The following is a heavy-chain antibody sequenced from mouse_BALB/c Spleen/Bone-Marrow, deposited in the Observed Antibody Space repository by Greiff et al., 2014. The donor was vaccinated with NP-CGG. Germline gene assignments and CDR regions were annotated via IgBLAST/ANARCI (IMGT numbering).Heavy chain of an antibody. D-gene: IGHD2-14*01. V-gene: IGHV1S81*02. CDR3: TRREYYRYDRAMDY. Sequence: LVESGAELVKPGASVKLSCKASGYTFTSYYMYWVKQRPGQGLEWIGEINPSNGGTNFNEKFKSKATLTVDKSSSTAYMQLSSLISEDSAVYYCTRREYYRYDRAMDYWGQGTSVTVSS. J-gene: IGHJ4*01. CDR2: INPSNGGT. CDR1: GYTFTSYY.